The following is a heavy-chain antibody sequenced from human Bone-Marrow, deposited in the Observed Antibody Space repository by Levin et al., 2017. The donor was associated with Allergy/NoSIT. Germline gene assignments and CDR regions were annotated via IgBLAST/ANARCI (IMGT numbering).Heavy chain of an antibody. Sequence: GGSLRLSCAASGFTFSSYAMHWVRQAPGKGLEWVAVISYDGSNKYYADSVKGRFTISRDNSKNTLYLQMNSLRAEDTAVYYCARDRGYSGYDSCFQHWGQGTLVTVSS. J-gene: IGHJ1*01. CDR1: GFTFSSYA. CDR2: ISYDGSNK. V-gene: IGHV3-30-3*01. CDR3: ARDRGYSGYDSCFQH. D-gene: IGHD5-12*01.